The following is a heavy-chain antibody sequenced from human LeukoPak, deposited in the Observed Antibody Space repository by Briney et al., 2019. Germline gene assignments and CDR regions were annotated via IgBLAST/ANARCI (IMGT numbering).Heavy chain of an antibody. V-gene: IGHV3-23*01. J-gene: IGHJ6*02. CDR1: GFTFSDCA. Sequence: GGSLRLSCAASGFTFSDCAMSWVRQAPGKGLEWVSAIGGDGNKHYSESVKGRFAISRDNSKNTLFLQMSSLRAEDTALYYCAKSLHYYVAMDVWGQGTTVTVSS. CDR3: AKSLHYYVAMDV. CDR2: IGGDGNK. D-gene: IGHD3-10*02.